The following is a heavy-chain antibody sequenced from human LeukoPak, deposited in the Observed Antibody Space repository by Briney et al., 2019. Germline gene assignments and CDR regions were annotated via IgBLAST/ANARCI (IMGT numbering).Heavy chain of an antibody. D-gene: IGHD3-3*01. Sequence: SVKVSCKASGGTLSRYTISGVRQAPGQGLEWMGRILSILGIANYAQKFQGRVTSTADKSTSTAYMELISLRSEDTAVYYCARDLNDFWSGNNWFDPWGQGTLVTVSS. CDR2: ILSILGIA. J-gene: IGHJ5*02. CDR1: GGTLSRYT. V-gene: IGHV1-69*04. CDR3: ARDLNDFWSGNNWFDP.